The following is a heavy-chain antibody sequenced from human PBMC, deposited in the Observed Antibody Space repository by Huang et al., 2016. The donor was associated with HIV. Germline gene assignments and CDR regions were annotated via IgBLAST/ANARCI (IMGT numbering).Heavy chain of an antibody. D-gene: IGHD3-10*02. J-gene: IGHJ6*02. CDR1: GGLFSGYY. Sequence: QVQLQQWGAGLLKPSETLSLTCGVSGGLFSGYYWSGIRLPPGRGLEWIGEIDHTGDTNTSPCLKSRVTISLDTAKNKISLKLYSVTAADTAVYYCARGRPDVKVRYGLDVWGQGTTVTVSS. CDR2: IDHTGDT. V-gene: IGHV4-34*01. CDR3: ARGRPDVKVRYGLDV.